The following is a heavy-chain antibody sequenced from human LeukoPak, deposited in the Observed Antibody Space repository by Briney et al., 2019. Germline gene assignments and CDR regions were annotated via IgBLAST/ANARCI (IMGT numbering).Heavy chain of an antibody. CDR2: ISWNSGSI. Sequence: SLRLSCAASGFTFDDYAMHWVRQAPGKGLGWVSGISWNSGSIGYADSVKGRFTISRDNAKNSLYLQMNSLRAEDTALYYCAKGYSSGWYYFDYWGQGTLVTVSS. J-gene: IGHJ4*02. V-gene: IGHV3-9*01. CDR3: AKGYSSGWYYFDY. CDR1: GFTFDDYA. D-gene: IGHD6-19*01.